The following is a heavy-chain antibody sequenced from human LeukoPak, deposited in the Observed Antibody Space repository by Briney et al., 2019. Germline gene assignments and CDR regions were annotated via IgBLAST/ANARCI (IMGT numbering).Heavy chain of an antibody. CDR2: INSDGSST. CDR3: AGDLGTLRFLEWSQGYYGMDV. V-gene: IGHV3-74*01. CDR1: GFTFSSYW. Sequence: GGSLRLSCAASGFTFSSYWMHWVRQAPGKGLVWVSRINSDGSSTSYADSVKGRFTISRDNAKNTLYLQMNSLRAEDTAVYYCAGDLGTLRFLEWSQGYYGMDVWGQGTTVTVSS. J-gene: IGHJ6*02. D-gene: IGHD3-3*01.